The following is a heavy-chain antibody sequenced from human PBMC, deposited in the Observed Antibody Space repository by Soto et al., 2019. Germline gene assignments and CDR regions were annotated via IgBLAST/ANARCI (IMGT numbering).Heavy chain of an antibody. V-gene: IGHV1-46*03. CDR2: INPSGGST. CDR3: AREYYYDSSGRGPYDY. CDR1: GYTFTSYY. Sequence: QVQLVQSGAEVKKPGASVKVSCKASGYTFTSYYMHWVRQAPGQGLEWMGIINPSGGSTSYAQKFQGSVTMTRDTSTSTVYMELSSLRSEDTAVYYCAREYYYDSSGRGPYDYWGQGTLVTVSS. J-gene: IGHJ4*02. D-gene: IGHD3-22*01.